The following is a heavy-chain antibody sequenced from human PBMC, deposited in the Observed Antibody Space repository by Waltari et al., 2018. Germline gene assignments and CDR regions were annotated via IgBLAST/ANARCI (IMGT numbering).Heavy chain of an antibody. Sequence: LVESGGDVVQSGRSLRLSCASFRSAFNNDIMNWVRQAPGKGLEWVSAMSYDGYSRYYADSVKGRFTISRDDSLKTVYLQLDSLRVEDTAVYYCAREGYTSGRAGNFDYWGQGTLVTVSS. CDR2: MSYDGYSR. CDR1: RSAFNNDI. V-gene: IGHV3-30-3*01. J-gene: IGHJ4*02. CDR3: AREGYTSGRAGNFDY. D-gene: IGHD2-15*01.